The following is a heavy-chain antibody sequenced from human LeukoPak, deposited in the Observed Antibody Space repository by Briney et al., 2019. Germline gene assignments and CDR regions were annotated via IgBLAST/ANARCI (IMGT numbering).Heavy chain of an antibody. J-gene: IGHJ6*03. CDR3: ARVPLMYSSSPSLYYYYYMDV. Sequence: SETLSITCTVSGGSIRCYYWTWMRQPPGQGLWGLGYLYYSGSTNYNPSLKSRVTISVDTSKNQFSLKLSSVTAADTAVYYCARVPLMYSSSPSLYYYYYMDVWGKGTTVTVSS. CDR1: GGSIRCYY. CDR2: LYYSGST. V-gene: IGHV4-59*01. D-gene: IGHD6-13*01.